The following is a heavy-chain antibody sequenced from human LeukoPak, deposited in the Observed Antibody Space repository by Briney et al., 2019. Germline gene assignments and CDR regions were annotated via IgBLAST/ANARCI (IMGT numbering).Heavy chain of an antibody. CDR2: IWYDGSNK. CDR3: ARDLGGYYGSGSRTETYYYYGMDV. V-gene: IGHV3-33*01. D-gene: IGHD3-10*01. Sequence: GGSLRLSCAACGFTFSSYGMHWVRQAPGKGLEWVAVIWYDGSNKYNADSVKGRFTISRDNSKNTLYLQMNSLRAEDTAVYYCARDLGGYYGSGSRTETYYYYGMDVWGQGTTVTVSS. J-gene: IGHJ6*02. CDR1: GFTFSSYG.